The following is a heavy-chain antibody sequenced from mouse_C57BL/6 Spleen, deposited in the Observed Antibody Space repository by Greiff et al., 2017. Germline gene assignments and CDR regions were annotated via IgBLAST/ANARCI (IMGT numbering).Heavy chain of an antibody. CDR2: IWSDGST. CDR1: GFSLTSYG. D-gene: IGHD1-1*01. Sequence: QVQLKQSGPGLVAPSQSLSITCTVSGFSLTSYGVHWVRQPPGKGLEWLVVIWSDGSTTYNSALKSRLSISKDNSKSQVFLKMNSLQTDDTAMYYCARHTVVATRYAMDYWGQGTSVTVSS. CDR3: ARHTVVATRYAMDY. J-gene: IGHJ4*01. V-gene: IGHV2-6-1*01.